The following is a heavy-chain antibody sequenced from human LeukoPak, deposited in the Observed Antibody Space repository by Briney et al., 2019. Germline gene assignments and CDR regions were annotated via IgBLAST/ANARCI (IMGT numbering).Heavy chain of an antibody. V-gene: IGHV3-30*02. CDR1: GFTFSSYG. D-gene: IGHD2-15*01. CDR3: ARDRDCSGGSCYFDFDY. J-gene: IGHJ4*02. CDR2: IRYDGSNK. Sequence: GGSLRLSCAASGFTFSSYGMHWVRQAPGKGLEWVAFIRYDGSNKYYADSVKGRFTISRDNSKNTLYLQMNSLRAEDTAVYYCARDRDCSGGSCYFDFDYWGQGTLVTVSS.